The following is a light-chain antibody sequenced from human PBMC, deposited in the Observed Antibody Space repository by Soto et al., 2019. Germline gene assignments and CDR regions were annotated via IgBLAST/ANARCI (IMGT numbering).Light chain of an antibody. CDR1: QSVSSN. CDR3: QQYKNWPA. CDR2: GAS. V-gene: IGKV3-15*01. J-gene: IGKJ1*01. Sequence: ERVMTQSPATLSVSPGERATLSCRASQSVSSNLAWYQQKPGQAPRLLIYGASTRATGIPARFSGSGSGTEFTLTISSLQSEDFAVYYCQQYKNWPAFGQGTKVEIK.